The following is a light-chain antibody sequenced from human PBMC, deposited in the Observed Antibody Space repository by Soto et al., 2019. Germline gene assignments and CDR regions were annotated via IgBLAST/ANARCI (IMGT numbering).Light chain of an antibody. J-gene: IGKJ1*01. Sequence: EIWLTQSPGTLSFSPGERAPLSVRASQTVSSSYLAWYQQKPGQAPRLLIYGASNRATGIPDRFSGSGSGTDFTLTISRLEPEDFAVYYCQQYDASPWTFGQGTKVDIK. CDR2: GAS. V-gene: IGKV3-20*01. CDR1: QTVSSSY. CDR3: QQYDASPWT.